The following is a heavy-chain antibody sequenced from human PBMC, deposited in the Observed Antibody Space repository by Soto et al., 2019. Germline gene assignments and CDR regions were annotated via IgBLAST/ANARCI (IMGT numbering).Heavy chain of an antibody. V-gene: IGHV1-18*04. J-gene: IGHJ4*02. CDR3: ARAGERITIFGVVIRYFDY. CDR2: VSAYNGKT. Sequence: GASVKVSCKASGYTFTSYGISWVRQAPGQGLEWMGCVSAYNGKTNYAQKLQGRVTMTTDTSTSTAYMELRSLRSDDTAVYYFARAGERITIFGVVIRYFDYWGQGNLVAVSS. D-gene: IGHD3-3*01. CDR1: GYTFTSYG.